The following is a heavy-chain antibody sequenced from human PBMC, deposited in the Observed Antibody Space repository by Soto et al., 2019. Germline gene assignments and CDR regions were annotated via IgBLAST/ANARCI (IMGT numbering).Heavy chain of an antibody. D-gene: IGHD2-15*01. Sequence: ASVKVSCKASGYTFTSYYMHWVRQAPGQGLEWMGIINPSGGSTSYAQKFQGRVTMTRDTSTSTVYMELSSLRSEDTAVYYCARANCSGGSCYRIFDYWGKGTLVTVSS. CDR2: INPSGGST. CDR1: GYTFTSYY. V-gene: IGHV1-46*03. J-gene: IGHJ4*02. CDR3: ARANCSGGSCYRIFDY.